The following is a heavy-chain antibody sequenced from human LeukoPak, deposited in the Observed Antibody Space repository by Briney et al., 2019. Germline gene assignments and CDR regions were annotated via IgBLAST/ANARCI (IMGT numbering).Heavy chain of an antibody. Sequence: SETLSLTCTVSGGSISSSSYYWCWLRQPPGKGLEWIGSIYNGGSTYYNPSLKSRVSTSVDTSKNQFSLKLSSVTAADTAVYYCARVRDYFDSSGSLRATAFDIWGQGTMVTVSS. CDR3: ARVRDYFDSSGSLRATAFDI. V-gene: IGHV4-39*07. D-gene: IGHD3-22*01. CDR2: IYNGGST. CDR1: GGSISSSSYY. J-gene: IGHJ3*02.